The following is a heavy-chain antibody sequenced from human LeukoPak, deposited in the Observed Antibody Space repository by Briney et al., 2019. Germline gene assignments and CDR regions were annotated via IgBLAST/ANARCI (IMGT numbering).Heavy chain of an antibody. CDR1: GFTVSSNY. V-gene: IGHV3-66*01. Sequence: PGGSLRLSCAASGFTVSSNYMSWVRQAPGKGLEWVSVIYSGGSTYYADSVKGRFTISRDNAKNSLYLQMNSLRAEDTAVYYCARVPSGYDLQSLDYWGQGTLVTVSS. CDR3: ARVPSGYDLQSLDY. J-gene: IGHJ4*02. CDR2: IYSGGST. D-gene: IGHD5-12*01.